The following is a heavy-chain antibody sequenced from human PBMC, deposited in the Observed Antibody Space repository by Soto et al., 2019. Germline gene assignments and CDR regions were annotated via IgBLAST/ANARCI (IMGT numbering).Heavy chain of an antibody. J-gene: IGHJ6*02. CDR1: GFTFSSYA. CDR2: ISGSGGST. V-gene: IGHV3-23*01. CDR3: AKARVVPAAIDYYYYGMDV. D-gene: IGHD2-2*01. Sequence: GGSLRLSCAASGFTFSSYAMSWVRQAPGKGLEWVSAISGSGGSTYYADSVKGRFTISRDNSKNTLYLQMNSLRAEDTAVYYCAKARVVPAAIDYYYYGMDVWGQGTTVTVSS.